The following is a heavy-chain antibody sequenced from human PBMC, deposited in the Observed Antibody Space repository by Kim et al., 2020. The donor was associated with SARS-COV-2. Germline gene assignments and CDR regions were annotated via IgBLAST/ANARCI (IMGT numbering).Heavy chain of an antibody. D-gene: IGHD4-17*01. CDR3: AKDRHTTVTPGWYFDY. V-gene: IGHV3-33*06. J-gene: IGHJ4*02. Sequence: SVKGRITISTDNSKNTLYLQMNSLRAEDTAVYYCAKDRHTTVTPGWYFDYWGQGTLVTVSS.